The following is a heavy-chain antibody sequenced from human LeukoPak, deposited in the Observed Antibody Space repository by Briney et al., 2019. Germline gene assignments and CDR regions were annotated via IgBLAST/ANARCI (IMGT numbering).Heavy chain of an antibody. CDR3: AKDKESDFWSGYYDPYFDY. D-gene: IGHD3-3*01. CDR1: GFTFSSYA. J-gene: IGHJ4*02. V-gene: IGHV3-30-3*01. CDR2: ISYDGSNK. Sequence: GGSLRLSCVASGFTFSSYAMHWVRQAPGKGLEWVAVISYDGSNKYYADSVKGRFTISRDNSKNTLYLQMNSLRAEDTAVYYCAKDKESDFWSGYYDPYFDYWGQGTLVTVSS.